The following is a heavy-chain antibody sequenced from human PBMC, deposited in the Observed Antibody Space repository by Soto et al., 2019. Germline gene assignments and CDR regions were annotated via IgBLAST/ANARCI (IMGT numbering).Heavy chain of an antibody. J-gene: IGHJ5*02. Sequence: RLSCAASGFTFSSYAMSWVRQAPGKGLEWVSAISGSGGSTYYADSVKGRFTISRDNSKNTLYLQMNSLRAEDTAVYYCAKDLVGGYCTNGVCYTGAPWFDTWGQGTLVTVSS. D-gene: IGHD2-8*01. CDR1: GFTFSSYA. CDR3: AKDLVGGYCTNGVCYTGAPWFDT. V-gene: IGHV3-23*01. CDR2: ISGSGGST.